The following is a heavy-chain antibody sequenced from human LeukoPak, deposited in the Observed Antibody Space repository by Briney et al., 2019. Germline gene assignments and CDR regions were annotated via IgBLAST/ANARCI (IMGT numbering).Heavy chain of an antibody. CDR2: ISYDGSNK. CDR3: AKDIFEYGSGENWFDP. Sequence: GGSLRLSCAASGFTFSSYGMHWVRQAPGKGLEWVAVISYDGSNKYYADSVKGRFTISRDNSKNTLYLQMNSLRAEDTAVYYCAKDIFEYGSGENWFDPWGQGTRVTVSS. J-gene: IGHJ5*02. D-gene: IGHD3-10*01. CDR1: GFTFSSYG. V-gene: IGHV3-30*18.